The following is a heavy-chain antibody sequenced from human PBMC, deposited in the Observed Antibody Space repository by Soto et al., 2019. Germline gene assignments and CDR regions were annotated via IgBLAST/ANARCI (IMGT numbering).Heavy chain of an antibody. J-gene: IGHJ4*02. Sequence: GSLGLSCAASGFTFTRYSMNWVRQAPGKGLEWVSSISSTTNYIYYGDSMKGRFTISRDNAKNSLYLEMNSLRAEDTAVYYCARESEDLTSNFDYWGQGTLVTVSS. CDR3: ARESEDLTSNFDY. CDR1: GFTFTRYS. V-gene: IGHV3-21*06. CDR2: ISSTTNYI.